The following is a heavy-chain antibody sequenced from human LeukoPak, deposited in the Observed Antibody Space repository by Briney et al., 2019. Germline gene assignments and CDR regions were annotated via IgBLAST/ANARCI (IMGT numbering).Heavy chain of an antibody. J-gene: IGHJ4*02. CDR1: GFTFSSYS. CDR3: AKWKDGAPHFDY. CDR2: ISSSSSTI. Sequence: GGSLRLSFAASGFTFSSYSMNWVRQAPGKGLEWVSYISSSSSTIYYADSVKGRFTISRDNSKNTLYLQMNSLRAEDTAIYYCAKWKDGAPHFDYWGQGTLVTVSS. D-gene: IGHD1-1*01. V-gene: IGHV3-48*01.